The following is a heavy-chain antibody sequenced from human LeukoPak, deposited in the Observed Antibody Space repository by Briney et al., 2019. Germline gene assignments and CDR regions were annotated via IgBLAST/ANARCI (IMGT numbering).Heavy chain of an antibody. Sequence: SETLSLTSTVSGGSISSYYWSWIRQPPRKGLEWIGYIYYSGSTKYNPSLKSRVTISVDASKTQFSMKLNSVTAADTAVYYCARGSRELYYFDYWGQGTLVTVSS. V-gene: IGHV4-59*01. CDR1: GGSISSYY. CDR2: IYYSGST. CDR3: ARGSRELYYFDY. J-gene: IGHJ4*02. D-gene: IGHD1-7*01.